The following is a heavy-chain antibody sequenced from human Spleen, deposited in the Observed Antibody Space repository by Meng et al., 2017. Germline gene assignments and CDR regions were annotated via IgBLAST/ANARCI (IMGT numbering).Heavy chain of an antibody. V-gene: IGHV4-59*01. Sequence: SETLSLTCTVSSGSITTYYWSWIRQPPGKGLEWIGYIYYSGSTNYNPSLKSRVTISVDTSKNQFSLKLSSVTAADTAVYYCARDHSSSWYDYWGQGTLVTVSS. CDR2: IYYSGST. D-gene: IGHD6-13*01. CDR3: ARDHSSSWYDY. CDR1: SGSITTYY. J-gene: IGHJ4*02.